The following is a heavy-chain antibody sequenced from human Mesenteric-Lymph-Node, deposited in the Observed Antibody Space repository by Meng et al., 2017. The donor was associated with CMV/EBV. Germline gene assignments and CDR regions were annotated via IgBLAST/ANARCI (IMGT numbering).Heavy chain of an antibody. CDR2: INSDGSST. J-gene: IGHJ4*02. CDR1: TFISYW. CDR3: ARDRQYCSSSSCFTREFDY. V-gene: IGHV3-74*01. Sequence: TFISYWIHWVRQAPGKGLVWVSRINSDGSSTIYADSVKGRFTISRDNAKNTLYLQMNSLRADDTAVYYCARDRQYCSSSSCFTREFDYWGQGTLVTVSS. D-gene: IGHD2-2*02.